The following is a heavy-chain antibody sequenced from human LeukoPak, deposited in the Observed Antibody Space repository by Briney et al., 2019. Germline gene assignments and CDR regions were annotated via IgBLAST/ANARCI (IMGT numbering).Heavy chain of an antibody. CDR2: ISYSVST. J-gene: IGHJ3*02. V-gene: IGHV4-59*08. Sequence: SETLSLTCTVSGGSGSSDSWSWIRQPPGQGLEWIGYISYSVSTSYNPSLKSRVTISVDPSKSQLSLKLRSVTAADTAVYYCARNDSSLGAGAFDIWGQGTMVSVSS. CDR3: ARNDSSLGAGAFDI. D-gene: IGHD3-22*01. CDR1: GGSGSSDS.